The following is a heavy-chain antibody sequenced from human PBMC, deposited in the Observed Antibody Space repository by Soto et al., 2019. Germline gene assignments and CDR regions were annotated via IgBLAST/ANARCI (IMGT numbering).Heavy chain of an antibody. J-gene: IGHJ6*02. CDR3: AREYTAWPLAYGLDV. CDR1: GLTFSTYS. V-gene: IGHV3-21*01. Sequence: GSLRLSCVGSGLTFSTYSINWVRQAPGKGLEWVSSISSRSDIYYADSVKGRFTISRDNAKNSVSLQMNSLRAEDTAVYYCAREYTAWPLAYGLDVWGQGTTVTVSS. D-gene: IGHD2-2*02. CDR2: ISSRSDI.